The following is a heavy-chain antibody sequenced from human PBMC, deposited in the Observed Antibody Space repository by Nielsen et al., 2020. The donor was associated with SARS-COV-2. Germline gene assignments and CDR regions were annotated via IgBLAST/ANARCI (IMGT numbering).Heavy chain of an antibody. D-gene: IGHD6-19*01. CDR2: IDHSGST. CDR1: GGSFSNSL. CDR3: ATQAAVAVGGIYYGMDV. V-gene: IGHV4-34*01. J-gene: IGHJ6*02. Sequence: SETLSLTCAVSGGSFSNSLWSWIRQTPGKGLEWIGEIDHSGSTDYSPTLKSRVTISVDRSQNHFSLNVTSVTAADTAVYYCATQAAVAVGGIYYGMDVWGQGTTVTVSS.